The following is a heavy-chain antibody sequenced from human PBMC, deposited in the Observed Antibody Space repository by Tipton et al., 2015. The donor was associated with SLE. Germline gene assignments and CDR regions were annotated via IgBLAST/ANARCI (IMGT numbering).Heavy chain of an antibody. Sequence: SLRLSCAVSRFTFSNYWMTWVRQAPGKGLEWVANINQDGSAKYYVDSVKGRFTISRDNAKNSLYLQMNSLRAEDTAVYYCARGVFGVDSYWGQGTLVTVSS. V-gene: IGHV3-7*01. J-gene: IGHJ4*02. CDR2: INQDGSAK. CDR3: ARGVFGVDSY. CDR1: RFTFSNYW. D-gene: IGHD3-3*01.